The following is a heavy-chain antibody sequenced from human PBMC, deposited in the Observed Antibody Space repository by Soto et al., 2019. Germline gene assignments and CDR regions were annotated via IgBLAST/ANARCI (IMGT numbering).Heavy chain of an antibody. D-gene: IGHD2-2*01. J-gene: IGHJ4*01. V-gene: IGHV3-74*01. CDR1: GFTFSNYW. Sequence: GGSLRLSCTTSGFTFSNYWMHWVRQVPGKGLVWVSRVNSDGSGIRYADSVKGRFTISRDNDKNTLYLQMSSLGVDDTAVYYCVRAKVTAVFDYCGHGTLVTVSS. CDR2: VNSDGSGI. CDR3: VRAKVTAVFDY.